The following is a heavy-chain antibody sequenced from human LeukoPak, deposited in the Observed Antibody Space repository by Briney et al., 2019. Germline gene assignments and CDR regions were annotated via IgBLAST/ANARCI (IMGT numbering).Heavy chain of an antibody. CDR1: GFTFDDYA. Sequence: PGGSLRLSCAASGFTFDDYAMHWVRQAPGKGLEWVSGISWNSGSIGYADSVKGRFTISRDNAKNSLYLQMNSLRAEDMALYYCTKQVAVGDSWFDPWGQGTLVTVSS. CDR3: TKQVAVGDSWFDP. D-gene: IGHD3-10*01. CDR2: ISWNSGSI. J-gene: IGHJ5*02. V-gene: IGHV3-9*03.